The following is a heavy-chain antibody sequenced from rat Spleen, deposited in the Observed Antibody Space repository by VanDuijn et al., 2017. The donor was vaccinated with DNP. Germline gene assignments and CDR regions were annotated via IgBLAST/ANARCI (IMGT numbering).Heavy chain of an antibody. CDR2: IRTKPNNYAT. J-gene: IGHJ2*01. CDR1: GFTFSNAA. CDR3: TASSGYYFDY. V-gene: IGHV10-5*01. Sequence: VQVVESGGGLVQPKESLKISCAASGFTFSNAAMYWVRQAPGKGLEWVARIRTKPNNYATYYADSVKGRFTISRDDSKSMVYLQMDNLKTEDTAMYYCTASSGYYFDYWGQGVMVTVA. D-gene: IGHD4-3*01.